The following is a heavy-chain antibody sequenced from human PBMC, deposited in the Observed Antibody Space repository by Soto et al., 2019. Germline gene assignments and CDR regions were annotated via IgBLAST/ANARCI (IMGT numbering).Heavy chain of an antibody. CDR2: ISGSGGST. CDR3: AREIHHCSGGSCYSVDY. D-gene: IGHD2-15*01. CDR1: GFTFSSYA. Sequence: PGGSLRLSCAASGFTFSSYAVSWVRQAPGKGLEWVSAISGSGGSTYYADSVKGRFTISRDNSRNTVYLQMNSLRAEDTAVYYCAREIHHCSGGSCYSVDYWGQGTLVTVSS. V-gene: IGHV3-23*01. J-gene: IGHJ4*02.